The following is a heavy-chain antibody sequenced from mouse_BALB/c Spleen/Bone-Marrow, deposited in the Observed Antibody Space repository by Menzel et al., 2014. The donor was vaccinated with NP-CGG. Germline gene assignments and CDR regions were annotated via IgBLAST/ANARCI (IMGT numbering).Heavy chain of an antibody. CDR1: GFSIKDYY. V-gene: IGHV14-4*02. CDR3: NGNYYAMDY. D-gene: IGHD2-1*01. CDR2: IDPENGDT. Sequence: VHVKQSGAELVRSGASVKLSCTASGFSIKDYYMHWVKQRPEQGLEWIGWIDPENGDTEYAPKFQGKATMTADTSSNTAYLQLSSLTSEDTAVYYCNGNYYAMDYWGQGTSVTVSS. J-gene: IGHJ4*01.